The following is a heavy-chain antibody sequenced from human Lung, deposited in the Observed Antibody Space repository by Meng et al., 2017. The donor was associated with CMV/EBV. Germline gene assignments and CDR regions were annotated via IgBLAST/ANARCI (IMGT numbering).Heavy chain of an antibody. V-gene: IGHV1-3*01. CDR1: YF. Sequence: YFIHGVRQAPRQRLEWMGRINAGNGNTKYSENFQGRVTITSDTSASTAYMQLSSLRSEDTAVYYCARTMTLDNNWSEPEPASYFDLWGRGTLVTVSS. CDR2: INAGNGNT. D-gene: IGHD1-1*01. CDR3: ARTMTLDNNWSEPEPASYFDL. J-gene: IGHJ2*01.